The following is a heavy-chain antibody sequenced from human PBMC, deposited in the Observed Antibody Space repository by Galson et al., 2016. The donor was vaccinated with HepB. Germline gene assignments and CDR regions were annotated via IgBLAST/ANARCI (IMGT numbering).Heavy chain of an antibody. V-gene: IGHV1-46*01. CDR2: INPSSGSA. D-gene: IGHD6-19*01. CDR1: GYTFTRNY. J-gene: IGHJ3*02. CDR3: AREAVAGIWSAFDI. Sequence: CKASGYTFTRNYMHWVRQAPGQGLEWMGIINPSSGSATYAQKFQGRVTMTRDTSTSTVYMELSSLRSEDTAVYYCAREAVAGIWSAFDIWGQGTMVTVSS.